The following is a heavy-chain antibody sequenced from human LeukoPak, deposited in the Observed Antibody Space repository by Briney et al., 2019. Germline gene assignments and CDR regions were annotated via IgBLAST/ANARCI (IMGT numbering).Heavy chain of an antibody. CDR2: IYFSGST. Sequence: SETLSLTCTVSGGSISSSSHYWGWIRQPPGKGLEWIGSIYFSGSTYYNSSLKSRVTISVDTSKNQFSLKLRSVTAADTAVYYCARLRSTSHDAFDIWGQGTMVTASS. CDR1: GGSISSSSHY. D-gene: IGHD2-2*01. J-gene: IGHJ3*02. CDR3: ARLRSTSHDAFDI. V-gene: IGHV4-39*01.